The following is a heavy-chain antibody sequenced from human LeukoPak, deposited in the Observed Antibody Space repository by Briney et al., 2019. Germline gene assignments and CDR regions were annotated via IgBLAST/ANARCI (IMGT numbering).Heavy chain of an antibody. CDR2: INPNSGGT. CDR3: ARDYYGSGSYRPFDP. CDR1: GYTFTGYY. D-gene: IGHD3-10*01. Sequence: ASVKVSCRASGYTFTGYYMHWLRQAPGQGLEWMGRINPNSGGTNYAQKFQGRVTMTRDTSISTAYMELSRLRSDDTAVYYCARDYYGSGSYRPFDPWGQGTLVTVSS. V-gene: IGHV1-2*06. J-gene: IGHJ5*02.